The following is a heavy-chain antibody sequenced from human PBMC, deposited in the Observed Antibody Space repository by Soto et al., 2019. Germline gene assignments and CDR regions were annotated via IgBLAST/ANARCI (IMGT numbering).Heavy chain of an antibody. CDR2: IDYTGGTT. V-gene: IGHV3-23*01. CDR1: GFTFSILA. D-gene: IGHD6-19*01. J-gene: IGHJ4*02. Sequence: EVQLLESGGGLVQPGGSLRLSCAASGFTFSILAMGWVRQAPGKGLEWVSVIDYTGGTTYYTDSVKGRFIISRDNSKKRLYLQMNSLRAEDTAVDYCAKYASRTSGWYYFDYWGQGALVTVSS. CDR3: AKYASRTSGWYYFDY.